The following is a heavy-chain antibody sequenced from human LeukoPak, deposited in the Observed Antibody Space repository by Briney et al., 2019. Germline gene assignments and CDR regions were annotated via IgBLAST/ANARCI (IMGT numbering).Heavy chain of an antibody. J-gene: IGHJ1*01. V-gene: IGHV4-34*01. CDR2: INHSGST. Sequence: KPSETLSLTCAVYGGSFSDYYWSWMRQPPGKGLEWIGEINHSGSTNYNPSLKSRVTISVDTSKNQFSLKLSSVTAADTAVYYYAYSSGYQQHWGQGTLVTVSS. CDR3: AYSSGYQQH. D-gene: IGHD3-22*01. CDR1: GGSFSDYY.